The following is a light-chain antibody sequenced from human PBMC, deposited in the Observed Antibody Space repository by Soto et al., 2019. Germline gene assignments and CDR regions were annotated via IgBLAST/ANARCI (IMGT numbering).Light chain of an antibody. Sequence: IQMTQSPSSLSASVGDGVTITCRASQDIRTYLSWYQQKPGKAPKLLISAASSLQSGVPSRFSARGSGTDFTLTISTLQPEDFATYYCQQSFSTLLITFGQGTRLEVK. J-gene: IGKJ5*01. V-gene: IGKV1-39*01. CDR1: QDIRTY. CDR2: AAS. CDR3: QQSFSTLLIT.